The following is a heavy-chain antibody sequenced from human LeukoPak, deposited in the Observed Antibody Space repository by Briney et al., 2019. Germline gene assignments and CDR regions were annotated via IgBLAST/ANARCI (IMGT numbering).Heavy chain of an antibody. J-gene: IGHJ3*02. V-gene: IGHV4-59*01. CDR2: IYSSGST. CDR1: AGSISSYY. Sequence: SETLSLNCTGSAGSISSYYWRWIAQPPGKELVWMGYIYSSGSTNYNPSLKSRVTMSVDTSKNQFSLKLSSVTAADTAVYYCARDKDYFDSGGAFDIWGQGTMVTVSS. D-gene: IGHD3-22*01. CDR3: ARDKDYFDSGGAFDI.